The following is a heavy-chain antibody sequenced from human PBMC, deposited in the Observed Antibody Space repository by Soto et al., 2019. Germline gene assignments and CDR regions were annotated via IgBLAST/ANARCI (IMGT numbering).Heavy chain of an antibody. D-gene: IGHD3-16*01. V-gene: IGHV4-59*08. Sequence: PSETLSLTCTVSGGSISSYYWSWIRQPPGKGLEWIGYIYYSGSTNYNPSLKSRVTISVDTSKNQFSLKLSSVTAADTAVYYCGRGGGNHRDYSQYHLDVWGKGTTVTVSS. CDR3: GRGGGNHRDYSQYHLDV. CDR2: IYYSGST. J-gene: IGHJ6*03. CDR1: GGSISSYY.